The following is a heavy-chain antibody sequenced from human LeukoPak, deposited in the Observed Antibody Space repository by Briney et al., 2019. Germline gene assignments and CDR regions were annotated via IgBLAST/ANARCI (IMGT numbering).Heavy chain of an antibody. CDR1: GGSISSSSYY. CDR2: IYYSGST. J-gene: IGHJ4*02. CDR3: ARHSLEAFDY. Sequence: SETLSLTCTVSGGSISSSSYYWGWIRQPPGKGLEWIGSIYYSGSTYYNPSLKSRVTISVDTSKNQFSLKLSSVTATDTAVYYCARHSLEAFDYWGQGNLVTVSS. D-gene: IGHD3-3*01. V-gene: IGHV4-39*01.